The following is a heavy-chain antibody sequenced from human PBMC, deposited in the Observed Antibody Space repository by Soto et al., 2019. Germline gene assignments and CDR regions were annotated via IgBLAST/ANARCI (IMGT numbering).Heavy chain of an antibody. D-gene: IGHD6-6*01. V-gene: IGHV3-33*01. CDR3: AREGIAARPYSYFDY. J-gene: IGHJ4*02. CDR1: GFTFSSYG. Sequence: GGSLRLSCAASGFTFSSYGMHWVRQAPGKGLEWMAVIWYDGSNKYYADSVKGRFTISRDNSKNTLYLQMNSLRAEDTAVYYCAREGIAARPYSYFDYWGQGTLVTVSS. CDR2: IWYDGSNK.